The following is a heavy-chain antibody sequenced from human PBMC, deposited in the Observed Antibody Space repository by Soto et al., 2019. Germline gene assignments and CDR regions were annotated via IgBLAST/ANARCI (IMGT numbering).Heavy chain of an antibody. CDR1: GDSTSSGGYY. D-gene: IGHD3-22*01. J-gene: IGHJ5*02. V-gene: IGHV4-31*03. Sequence: SETLSRTCTVSGDSTSSGGYYWGWIRQYAGKGLEWIGYIFYRVTTFYNPSLKSRVSISVDTSNNPFSLKLSSVTAADTAVYYCARGTGGYSDSSGYYLQWFDPGGQGNMV. CDR2: IFYRVTT. CDR3: ARGTGGYSDSSGYYLQWFDP.